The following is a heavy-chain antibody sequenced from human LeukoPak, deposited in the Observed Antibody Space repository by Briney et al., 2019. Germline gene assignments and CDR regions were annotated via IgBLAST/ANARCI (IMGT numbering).Heavy chain of an antibody. Sequence: GGSLRLSCAASGFTSDDYGMSWVRQAPGKGLEWVSGINWNGGSTGYADSVKGRFTISRDNAKNSLYLQMNSLRAEDTAVYYCAELGITMIGGVWGKGTTVTISS. V-gene: IGHV3-20*04. CDR1: GFTSDDYG. J-gene: IGHJ6*04. CDR2: INWNGGST. D-gene: IGHD3-10*02. CDR3: AELGITMIGGV.